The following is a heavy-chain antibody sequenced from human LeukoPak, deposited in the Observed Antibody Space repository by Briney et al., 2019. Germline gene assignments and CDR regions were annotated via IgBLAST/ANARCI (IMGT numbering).Heavy chain of an antibody. CDR3: ARRSFSYYAMDV. J-gene: IGHJ6*02. CDR1: GASISGYY. CDR2: MYSSGRA. V-gene: IGHV4-4*07. Sequence: SETLSLTCTVSGASISGYYWSWIRQPAGKGLEWIGRMYSSGRASYNPSLMSRVTMSVDTSKNQFSLKLSSVTAADTAVYFCARRSFSYYAMDVWGQGTTVTVSS.